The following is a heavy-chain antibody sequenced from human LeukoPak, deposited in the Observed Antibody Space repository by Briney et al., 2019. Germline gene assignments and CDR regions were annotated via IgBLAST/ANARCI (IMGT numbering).Heavy chain of an antibody. D-gene: IGHD2-15*01. J-gene: IGHJ4*02. CDR1: GFIFSTYY. Sequence: PGGSLRLSCAASGFIFSTYYMNWVRQAPGKGLEWVANIKRDGSEKDYVDSVKGRFTISRDNAKNSLFLQMNNLRAEDTAVYYCVRDFGYCSGGNCHTVLDYWGQGTLVTVSS. CDR2: IKRDGSEK. V-gene: IGHV3-7*01. CDR3: VRDFGYCSGGNCHTVLDY.